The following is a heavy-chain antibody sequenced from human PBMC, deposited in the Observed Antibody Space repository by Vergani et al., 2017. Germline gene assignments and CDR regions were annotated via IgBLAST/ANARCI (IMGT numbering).Heavy chain of an antibody. D-gene: IGHD6-19*01. CDR2: IYYSGSA. CDR3: ARDFGLVAGRWFDP. J-gene: IGHJ5*02. CDR1: GGSISSYY. V-gene: IGHV4-59*01. Sequence: QVQLRESGPGLVKPSETLSLTCTVSGGSISSYYWSWIRQPPGKGLEWIGYIYYSGSANYNPSLKSRVTISVDTSKNQFSLKLSSVTAADTAVYYCARDFGLVAGRWFDPWGQGTLVTVSS.